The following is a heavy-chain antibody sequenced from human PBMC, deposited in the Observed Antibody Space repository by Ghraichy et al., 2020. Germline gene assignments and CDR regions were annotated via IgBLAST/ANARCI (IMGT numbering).Heavy chain of an antibody. CDR1: GFTFSSHW. V-gene: IGHV3-7*03. CDR3: ARGVRYCSGGSCYPQRFDP. J-gene: IGHJ5*02. Sequence: GGSLRLSCAASGFTFSSHWMNWVRQAPGKGLEWVANIKQDGFDKYYVDSVKGRFTISRDNAKNSLYLQMNSLRAEDTAVYYCARGVRYCSGGSCYPQRFDPWGQGTLVTVSS. D-gene: IGHD2-15*01. CDR2: IKQDGFDK.